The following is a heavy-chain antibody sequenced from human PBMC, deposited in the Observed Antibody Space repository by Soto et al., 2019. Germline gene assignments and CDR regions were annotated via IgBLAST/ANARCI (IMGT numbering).Heavy chain of an antibody. J-gene: IGHJ5*02. CDR1: GGSISSGGYY. CDR2: IYYSGST. CDR3: ARVTVVASPRFDP. V-gene: IGHV4-31*03. D-gene: IGHD3-22*01. Sequence: SETLSLTCTVSGGSISSGGYYWSWIRQHPGKGLEWIGYIYYSGSTYYNPSLKSRVTISVDTSKNQFSLKLSSVTAADTAVYYCARVTVVASPRFDPWGQGTLVTVSS.